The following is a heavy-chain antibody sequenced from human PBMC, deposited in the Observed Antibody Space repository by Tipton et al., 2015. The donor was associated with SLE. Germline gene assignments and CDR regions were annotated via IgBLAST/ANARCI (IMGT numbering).Heavy chain of an antibody. V-gene: IGHV3-21*01. CDR2: ISSSSSYL. Sequence: SLRLSCAASGFTFSSYSMSWVRQAPGKGLEWVSSISSSSSYLYYADSVKGRFTISRDNAKNSLYLQMNSLRAEDTAVYYCAKSSSGWDYYFDYWGQGTLVTVSS. D-gene: IGHD6-19*01. CDR1: GFTFSSYS. CDR3: AKSSSGWDYYFDY. J-gene: IGHJ4*02.